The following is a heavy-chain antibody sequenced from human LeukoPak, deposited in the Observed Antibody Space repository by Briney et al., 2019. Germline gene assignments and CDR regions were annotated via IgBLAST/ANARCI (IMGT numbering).Heavy chain of an antibody. V-gene: IGHV3-23*01. CDR2: ISGSGGST. CDR3: AYLLDSVVPAAP. Sequence: EGSLRLSCAASGFTFSSYAMSWVRQAPGKGLEWVSAISGSGGSTYYADSVKGRFTISRDNSKNTLYLQMNSLRAEDTAVYYCAYLLDSVVPAAPGGQGTLVTVSS. J-gene: IGHJ5*02. CDR1: GFTFSSYA. D-gene: IGHD2-2*01.